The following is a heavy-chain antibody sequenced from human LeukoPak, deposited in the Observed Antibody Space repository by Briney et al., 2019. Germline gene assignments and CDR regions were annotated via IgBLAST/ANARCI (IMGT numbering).Heavy chain of an antibody. CDR1: GFTFSSYG. V-gene: IGHV3-33*06. J-gene: IGHJ3*02. CDR3: AKESAARYAFDI. Sequence: SGGSLRLSCAASGFTFSSYGMHWVRQAPGKGLEWVAVMWYDGSNKYYADSVKGRFTIPRDNSKNTLYLQMNSLRAEDTAVYYCAKESAARYAFDIWGQGTMVTVPS. CDR2: MWYDGSNK. D-gene: IGHD6-6*01.